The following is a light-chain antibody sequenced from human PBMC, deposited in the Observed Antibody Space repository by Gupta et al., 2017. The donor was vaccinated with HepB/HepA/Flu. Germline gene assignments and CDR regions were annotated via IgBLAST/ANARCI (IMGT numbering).Light chain of an antibody. CDR3: ATWDDSLSDVV. CDR1: SSNIGSNT. J-gene: IGLJ3*02. V-gene: IGLV1-44*01. Sequence: QSVLTQPPSASGTPGQRVTISCSGSSSNIGSNTVTWYQQLPGTAPKLLIYSIDQRPSGVPDRFSGSKSGTSASLDISGLQSEDEADYYCATWDDSLSDVVFGGGTKLTVL. CDR2: SID.